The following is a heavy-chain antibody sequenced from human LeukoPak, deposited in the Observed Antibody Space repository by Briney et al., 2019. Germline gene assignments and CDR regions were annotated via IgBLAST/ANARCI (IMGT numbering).Heavy chain of an antibody. CDR1: GFTFSNYW. CDR3: IHGHRDY. Sequence: PGGSLRLSCAASGFTFSNYWMHWVRQAPGKGLVWVSRINSDGINTSYADSVKGRFTISRDNSKSMLYLQMDSLKAKDTAMYYRIHGHRDYWGQGTLVTVSS. J-gene: IGHJ4*02. V-gene: IGHV3-74*01. D-gene: IGHD5-24*01. CDR2: INSDGINT.